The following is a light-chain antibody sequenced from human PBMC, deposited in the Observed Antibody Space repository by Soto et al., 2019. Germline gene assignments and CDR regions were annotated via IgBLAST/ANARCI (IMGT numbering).Light chain of an antibody. V-gene: IGKV1-5*03. Sequence: DIQMTQSPSTLSASVGDRVTITCRASQSISTWLAWYQQKPGKAPKLLIYKASTLGSGVPSKFSGNGSGTEFTLTISSLQPDDFATYYCQQYNSYPYTFGQGTKLEIK. CDR2: KAS. CDR3: QQYNSYPYT. J-gene: IGKJ2*01. CDR1: QSISTW.